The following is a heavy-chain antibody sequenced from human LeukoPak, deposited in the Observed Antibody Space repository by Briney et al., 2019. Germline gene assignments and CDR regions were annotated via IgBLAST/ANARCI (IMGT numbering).Heavy chain of an antibody. CDR1: GGSVSSAGYY. CDR3: ASHVTVLGTRGFDF. J-gene: IGHJ4*02. Sequence: SETLSLTCTVSGGSVSSAGYYWSWIRQPPGKGLEWIGEVHHGGASNYDPSLESRVTISVDKSKNRFSLNLRSVTAADTATYYCASHVTVLGTRGFDFWGRGTLVTVS. V-gene: IGHV4-61*03. D-gene: IGHD6-19*01. CDR2: VHHGGAS.